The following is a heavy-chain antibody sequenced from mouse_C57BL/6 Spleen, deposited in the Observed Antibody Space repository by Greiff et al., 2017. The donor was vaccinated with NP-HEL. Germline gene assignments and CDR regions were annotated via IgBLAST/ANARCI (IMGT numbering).Heavy chain of an antibody. CDR2: INPNSGTT. D-gene: IGHD3-1*01. J-gene: IGHJ3*01. V-gene: IGHV1-39*01. CDR1: GYSFTDYD. Sequence: VQLQQSGPELVKPGASVKISCKASGYSFTDYDMNWVKQSNGKSLEWIGVINPNSGTTSYNQKFKGKATLTVEQSSITAYMQLNSLTSEDSAVYYGARGATGAYWGQGTLVTVSA. CDR3: ARGATGAY.